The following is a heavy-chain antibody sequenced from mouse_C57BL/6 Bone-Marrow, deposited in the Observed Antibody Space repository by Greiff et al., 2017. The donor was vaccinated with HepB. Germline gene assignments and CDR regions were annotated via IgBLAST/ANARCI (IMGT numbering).Heavy chain of an antibody. J-gene: IGHJ3*01. Sequence: QVQLQQPGAELVRPGSSVKLSCKASGYTFTSYWMDWVKQRPGQGLEWIGNIYPSDSETHYNQKFKDKATLTVDKSSSTAYMQLSSLTSEDSAVYYCARRGIYSGYAGFAYWGQGTLVTVSA. V-gene: IGHV1-61*01. CDR1: GYTFTSYW. D-gene: IGHD2-2*01. CDR2: IYPSDSET. CDR3: ARRGIYSGYAGFAY.